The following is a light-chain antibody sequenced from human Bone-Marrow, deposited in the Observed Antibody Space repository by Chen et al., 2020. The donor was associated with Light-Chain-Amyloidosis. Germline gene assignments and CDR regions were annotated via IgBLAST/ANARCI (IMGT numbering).Light chain of an antibody. V-gene: IGLV2-14*03. CDR2: DVS. CDR3: NSYTTSDTYV. Sequence: QSALTQPASVSGSPGQSITISCTGTSGDVGAYNYVSCYQQHPGKAPKLLIYDVSNRPSGVSNRFSCSKSGNTASLTISGLQAEDEADYYCNSYTTSDTYVFGTGTEVTVL. J-gene: IGLJ1*01. CDR1: SGDVGAYNY.